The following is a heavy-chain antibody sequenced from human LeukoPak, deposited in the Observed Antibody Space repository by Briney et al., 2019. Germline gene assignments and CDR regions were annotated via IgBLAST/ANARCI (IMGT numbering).Heavy chain of an antibody. CDR3: ARRPYIAVAAMVPGDY. D-gene: IGHD6-19*01. V-gene: IGHV1-18*01. J-gene: IGHJ4*02. CDR1: GYTFTSYG. Sequence: ASVKVSCKASGYTFTSYGISWVRQAPGQGLEWMGWISAYNGNTNYAQKLQGRVTMTTDTSTSTAYMELRSLRSDDTAVYYCARRPYIAVAAMVPGDYWGQGTLVTVSS. CDR2: ISAYNGNT.